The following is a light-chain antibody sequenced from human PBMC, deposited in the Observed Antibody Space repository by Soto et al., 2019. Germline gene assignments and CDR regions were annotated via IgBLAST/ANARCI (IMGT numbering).Light chain of an antibody. Sequence: EIVLTQSPGTLSLSPGERATLSCRASQSVSSSYLSWFQQRPGQAPRLLIYGASSRATDIPGRFSGSGSGTDFTLTISSLEPEDFAVYYCQHYGRSPPYTFGQGTKLEIK. V-gene: IGKV3-20*01. CDR2: GAS. CDR3: QHYGRSPPYT. J-gene: IGKJ2*01. CDR1: QSVSSSY.